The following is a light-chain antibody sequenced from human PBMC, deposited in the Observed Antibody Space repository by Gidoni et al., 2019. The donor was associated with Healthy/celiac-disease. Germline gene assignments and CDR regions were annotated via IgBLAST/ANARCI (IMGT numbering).Light chain of an antibody. Sequence: EIVLTQSPGTLSLSPGERATLSCRASQRVSSSYLAWYQQKPGQAPRLLIYGASSRATGISDRFSGSGSGTDFTLTFSRLEPEDFAVYYCQQYGSSPLLTFGGGTKVEIK. J-gene: IGKJ4*01. V-gene: IGKV3-20*01. CDR2: GAS. CDR1: QRVSSSY. CDR3: QQYGSSPLLT.